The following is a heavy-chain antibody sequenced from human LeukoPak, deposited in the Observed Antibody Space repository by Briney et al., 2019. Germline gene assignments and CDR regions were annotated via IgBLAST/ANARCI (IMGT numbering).Heavy chain of an antibody. Sequence: SETLSLTCTVSGGSISSHYWSWIRQPPGKGLEWIGYICYSGSTNYNPSLKSRVTISVDTSKNQFSLKLSSVTAADTAVYYCARGLKEWELLRGTVTFDYWGQGTLVTVSS. D-gene: IGHD1-26*01. CDR1: GGSISSHY. CDR3: ARGLKEWELLRGTVTFDY. CDR2: ICYSGST. J-gene: IGHJ4*02. V-gene: IGHV4-59*11.